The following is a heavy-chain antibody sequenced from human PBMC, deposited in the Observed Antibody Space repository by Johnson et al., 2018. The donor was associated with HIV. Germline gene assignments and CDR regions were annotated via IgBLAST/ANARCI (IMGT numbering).Heavy chain of an antibody. D-gene: IGHD3-22*01. J-gene: IGHJ3*02. CDR1: GFIFDEYG. Sequence: VQLVESGGGVVQPGRSPRLSCATSGFIFDEYGMSWVRQVPGKGLEWVAGINWNGENIGYADSVKGRCTVSRDNAKDSLVLQMNSLRVEDTALYYCARAMYDYERSGNYYGAFDIWGQGTMVSVFS. CDR3: ARAMYDYERSGNYYGAFDI. CDR2: INWNGENI. V-gene: IGHV3-20*04.